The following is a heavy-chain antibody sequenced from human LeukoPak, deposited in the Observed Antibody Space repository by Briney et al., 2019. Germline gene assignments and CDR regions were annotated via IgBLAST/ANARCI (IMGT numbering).Heavy chain of an antibody. V-gene: IGHV4-4*07. CDR1: GGSISSYY. D-gene: IGHD6-19*01. CDR3: ARGWGSGWSRLDNWFDP. Sequence: SDTLSLTCSVSGGSISSYYWSWIRQPAAKGLEWIGRIYTSGSTNYNPSLKSRVTMSVDTSKNQFSLKLSSVTAADTAVYYCARGWGSGWSRLDNWFDPWGQGTLVTVSS. J-gene: IGHJ5*02. CDR2: IYTSGST.